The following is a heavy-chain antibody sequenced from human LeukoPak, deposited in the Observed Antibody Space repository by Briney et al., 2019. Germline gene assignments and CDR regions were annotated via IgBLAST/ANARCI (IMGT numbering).Heavy chain of an antibody. D-gene: IGHD6-19*01. CDR3: GIAVAGEAFDI. CDR2: INPNSGGT. V-gene: IGHV1-2*02. CDR1: GYTFIGYY. Sequence: GASVKVSCKASGYTFIGYYMHWVRQAPGQGLEWMGWINPNSGGTNYAQKFQGRVTMTRDTSISTAYMELSRLRSDDTAVYYCGIAVAGEAFDIWGQGTMVTVSS. J-gene: IGHJ3*02.